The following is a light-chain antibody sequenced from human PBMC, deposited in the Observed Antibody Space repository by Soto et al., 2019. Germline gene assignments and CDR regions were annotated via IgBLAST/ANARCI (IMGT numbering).Light chain of an antibody. V-gene: IGKV3-20*01. J-gene: IGKJ5*01. Sequence: EIVLTQSPGTLSLSPGERATLSCRASQSVSSSYLAGYQQKPGQAPRLLVYGESSRATGIPDRFSGSGSGTDFTLTISRLEPEDFAVYYCQQYGSSLITFGQGTRLEIK. CDR2: GES. CDR1: QSVSSSY. CDR3: QQYGSSLIT.